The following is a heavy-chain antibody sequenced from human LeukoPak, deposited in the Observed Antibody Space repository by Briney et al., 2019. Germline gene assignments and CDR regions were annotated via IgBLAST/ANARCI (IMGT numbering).Heavy chain of an antibody. CDR2: IYYSGST. CDR1: SGSISSGDYY. J-gene: IGHJ4*02. CDR3: ARVPSYGDYTTGDY. D-gene: IGHD4-17*01. V-gene: IGHV4-30-4*01. Sequence: SETLSLTCTVSSGSISSGDYYWRWIRQPPGKGVGRHGYIYYSGSTYYNPSLKSRVTISVDTSKNQFSLKLSSVTAADTAVYYCARVPSYGDYTTGDYWGQGTLVTVSS.